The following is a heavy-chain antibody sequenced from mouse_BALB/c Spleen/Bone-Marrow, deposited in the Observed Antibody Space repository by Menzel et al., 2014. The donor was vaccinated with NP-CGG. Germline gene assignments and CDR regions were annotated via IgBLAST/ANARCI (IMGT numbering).Heavy chain of an antibody. D-gene: IGHD4-1*01. V-gene: IGHV5-17*02. CDR3: ARGGNCEDFDY. CDR1: GFTFSSFG. Sequence: EVKLVESGGGLEQPGGSRKLSCAASGFTFSSFGMHWVRQAPERGLEWVAYISSGSSTIFYADTVKGRFTISRDNPKNTLFLQTTSLRSEDTAMYYCARGGNCEDFDYRGQGTTLTVSS. CDR2: ISSGSSTI. J-gene: IGHJ2*01.